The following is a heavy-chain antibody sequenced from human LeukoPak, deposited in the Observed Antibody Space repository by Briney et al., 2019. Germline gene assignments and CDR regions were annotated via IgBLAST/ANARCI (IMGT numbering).Heavy chain of an antibody. CDR3: AKDEISWYGGFDC. D-gene: IGHD4-23*01. V-gene: IGHV3-11*01. CDR1: GFTFSDYY. J-gene: IGHJ4*02. CDR2: ISSSGSTI. Sequence: GGSLRLSCAASGFTFSDYYMSWIRQAPGKGLEWVSYISSSGSTIYYADSVKGRFTISRDNAKNTLYLQMNSLRAEDTAVYYCAKDEISWYGGFDCWGQGTLVTVSS.